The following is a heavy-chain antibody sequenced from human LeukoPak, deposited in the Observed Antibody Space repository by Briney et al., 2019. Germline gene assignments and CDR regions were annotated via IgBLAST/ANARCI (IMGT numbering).Heavy chain of an antibody. D-gene: IGHD5-12*01. CDR3: ARRYSGYEYFEY. Sequence: GKPWNFSGKASGYTFIVYTRGWFRRLQGKGLEWMGIMFPGESDTRYSPCFQGQVSISADKSINTAYLHWSSLKGSDTAMYYCARRYSGYEYFEYWGQGTLVTVSS. V-gene: IGHV5-51*02. J-gene: IGHJ4*02. CDR2: MFPGESDT. CDR1: GYTFIVYT.